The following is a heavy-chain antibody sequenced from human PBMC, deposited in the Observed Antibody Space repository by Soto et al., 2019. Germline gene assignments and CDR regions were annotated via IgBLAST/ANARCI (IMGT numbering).Heavy chain of an antibody. D-gene: IGHD5-12*01. V-gene: IGHV3-23*01. Sequence: EVQLLESGGGLVQPGVSLSLSCAASGFTFSSYAMSWVRQAPGKGLEWVSVISGSGGRTYYADSVKGRFTISRDNSKNTLYLQTTSLRAEDTAVYYCAKRTPGSYFDLWGRGTLVTVSS. CDR1: GFTFSSYA. CDR2: ISGSGGRT. J-gene: IGHJ2*01. CDR3: AKRTPGSYFDL.